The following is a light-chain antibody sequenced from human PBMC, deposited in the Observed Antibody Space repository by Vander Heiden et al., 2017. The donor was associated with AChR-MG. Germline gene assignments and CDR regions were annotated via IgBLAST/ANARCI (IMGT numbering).Light chain of an antibody. Sequence: TVTLTCRASLGISNYLAWFQQQPGKVPKLLIYGAFTLQSGVPSRFSGSGSGTDFTLTINSLQPEDFATYFCRHLNSYPFTFGGGTKVEIK. CDR3: RHLNSYPFT. CDR1: LGISNY. J-gene: IGKJ4*01. V-gene: IGKV1-9*01. CDR2: GAF.